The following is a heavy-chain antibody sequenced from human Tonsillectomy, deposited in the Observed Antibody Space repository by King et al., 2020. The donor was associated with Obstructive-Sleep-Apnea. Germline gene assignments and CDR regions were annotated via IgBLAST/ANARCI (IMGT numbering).Heavy chain of an antibody. J-gene: IGHJ4*02. Sequence: QLQESGPGLVKPSGTLSLTCAISGGSISSTNWWSWVRQSPGKGLEWIGEIFHSGNTNYNPSLKSRVTMSLDKSKNHFSLNLKSVTAGDPAVYFFARGSGRYPLDYWGQGILVIVSS. D-gene: IGHD1-26*01. CDR1: GGSISSTNW. V-gene: IGHV4-4*02. CDR3: ARGSGRYPLDY. CDR2: IFHSGNT.